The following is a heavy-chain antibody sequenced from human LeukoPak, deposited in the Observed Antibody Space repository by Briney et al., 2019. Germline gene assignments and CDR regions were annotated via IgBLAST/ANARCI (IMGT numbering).Heavy chain of an antibody. J-gene: IGHJ6*02. V-gene: IGHV3-23*01. CDR1: GFTFSSYA. CDR3: AKALRTIFGVVTTNHYYYSGMDV. D-gene: IGHD3-3*01. CDR2: VSGSGGTA. Sequence: GGSLRLSCAASGFTFSSYAMSWVRQAPGKGLEWVSAVSGSGGTACYADSVKGRFTISRDNSKNTLYLQMNSLRAEDTAVYYCAKALRTIFGVVTTNHYYYSGMDVWGQGTTVTVSS.